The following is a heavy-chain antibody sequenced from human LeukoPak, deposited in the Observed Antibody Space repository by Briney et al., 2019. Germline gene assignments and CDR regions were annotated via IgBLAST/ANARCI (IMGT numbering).Heavy chain of an antibody. V-gene: IGHV1-69*05. D-gene: IGHD5-24*01. CDR2: LIPIFGTA. J-gene: IGHJ4*02. CDR3: ARSRSRDGYNEDFDY. CDR1: GGTFSSYA. Sequence: SVKVSCKASGGTFSSYAISWVRQAPGQGLEWMGGLIPIFGTANYAQKFQGRVTITTGESTSTAYMELSSLRSEDTAVYYCARSRSRDGYNEDFDYWGQGTLVTVSS.